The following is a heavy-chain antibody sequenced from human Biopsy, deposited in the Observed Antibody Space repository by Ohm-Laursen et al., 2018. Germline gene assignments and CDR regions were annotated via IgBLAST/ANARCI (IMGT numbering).Heavy chain of an antibody. CDR2: IFNSANT. CDR3: ARGDYFDSNGYFWFDP. J-gene: IGHJ5*02. D-gene: IGHD3-22*01. V-gene: IGHV4-31*01. Sequence: PSETLSLTCTVSGGSISSGGSYWSWSRHRPGKGLGWIGYIFNSANTYYNPSLKNLITISGDTSNNQFSLKLNSVTAADTAVYYCARGDYFDSNGYFWFDPWGQGTLVTVSS. CDR1: GGSISSGGSY.